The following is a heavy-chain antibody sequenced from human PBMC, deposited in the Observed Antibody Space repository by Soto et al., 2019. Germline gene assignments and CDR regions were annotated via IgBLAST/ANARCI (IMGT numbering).Heavy chain of an antibody. CDR3: TTDAEWGI. CDR1: GLTFINAW. V-gene: IGHV3-15*07. J-gene: IGHJ3*02. D-gene: IGHD2-8*01. Sequence: GGSLRLSCAASGLTFINAWMNWVRQAPGKGLEWVGRIKSKKDGGATEYSATVKDRFTISRDDSKDTLYLQMNSLKTEDTAVYYCTTDAEWGIWGQGTMVTVSS. CDR2: IKSKKDGGAT.